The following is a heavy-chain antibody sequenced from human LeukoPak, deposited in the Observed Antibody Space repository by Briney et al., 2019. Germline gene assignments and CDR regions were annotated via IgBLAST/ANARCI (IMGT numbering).Heavy chain of an antibody. V-gene: IGHV3-23*01. CDR1: GFTFSSYA. CDR3: ATYRQVLLPFES. Sequence: GGSLRLSCAASGFTFSSYAMSWVRQAPGKGLEWVSAISGSGGSTYYADSVKGRFTISRDNAKNSLYLQMNSLRAEDTAIYYCATYRQVLLPFESWGQGTLVTVSS. D-gene: IGHD2-8*02. J-gene: IGHJ4*02. CDR2: ISGSGGST.